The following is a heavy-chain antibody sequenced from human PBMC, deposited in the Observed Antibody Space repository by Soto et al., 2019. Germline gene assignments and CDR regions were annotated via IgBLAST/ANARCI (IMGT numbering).Heavy chain of an antibody. CDR2: IIPIFGTA. CDR1: GGTFSSYA. CDR3: ASPPGDCSDGSCPYYYYGMDV. J-gene: IGHJ6*02. D-gene: IGHD2-15*01. Sequence: QVQLVQSGAEVKKPGSSVKVSCKASGGTFSSYAISWVRQAPGQGLEWMGGIIPIFGTANYAQKFQGRVTITADESTSTAYMELSSLRSEDTAVYYCASPPGDCSDGSCPYYYYGMDVWGQGTTVTVSS. V-gene: IGHV1-69*12.